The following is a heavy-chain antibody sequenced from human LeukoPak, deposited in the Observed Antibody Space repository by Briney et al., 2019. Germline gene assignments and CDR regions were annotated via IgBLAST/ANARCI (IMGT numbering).Heavy chain of an antibody. Sequence: ASVKVSCKASGYTFTGYYMHWVRQAPGQGLEWMGWINPNSGGTNYAQKFQGRVTMTRDTSISTAYMELSRLRSDDTAVYYCAKFIRNPDNYPVETYFDYWGQGTLVTVSS. J-gene: IGHJ4*02. CDR1: GYTFTGYY. CDR2: INPNSGGT. D-gene: IGHD4-11*01. CDR3: AKFIRNPDNYPVETYFDY. V-gene: IGHV1-2*02.